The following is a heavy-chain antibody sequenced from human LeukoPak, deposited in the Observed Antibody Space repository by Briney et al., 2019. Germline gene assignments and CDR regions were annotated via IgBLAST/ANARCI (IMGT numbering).Heavy chain of an antibody. Sequence: SETLSLTCTVSGGSISSYYWSWIRQPPGKGLEWIGSIYYSGSTNYNPSLKSRVTISVDTSKNQFSLKLSSVTAADTAVYYCARGTYYYGSGSQDNWFDPWGQGTLVTVSS. CDR3: ARGTYYYGSGSQDNWFDP. J-gene: IGHJ5*02. D-gene: IGHD3-10*01. V-gene: IGHV4-59*01. CDR2: IYYSGST. CDR1: GGSISSYY.